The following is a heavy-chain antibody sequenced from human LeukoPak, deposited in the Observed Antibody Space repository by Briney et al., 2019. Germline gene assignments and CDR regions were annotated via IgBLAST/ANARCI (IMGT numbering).Heavy chain of an antibody. CDR1: GYTFTSYY. CDR2: INPNSGGT. CDR3: ARALAYVTSHFDY. Sequence: ASVKVSCKASGYTFTSYYMHWVRQAPGQGLEWMGWINPNSGGTNYAQKFQGRVTMTRDTSISTAYMELSRLRSDDTAVYYCARALAYVTSHFDYWGQGTLVTVSS. J-gene: IGHJ4*02. V-gene: IGHV1-2*02. D-gene: IGHD1-14*01.